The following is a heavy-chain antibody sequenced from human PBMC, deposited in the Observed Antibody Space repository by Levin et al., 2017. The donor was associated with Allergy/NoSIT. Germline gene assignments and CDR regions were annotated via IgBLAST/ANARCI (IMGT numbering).Heavy chain of an antibody. V-gene: IGHV3-74*01. CDR2: INSDGSST. CDR1: GFTFSTYW. D-gene: IGHD3-10*01. J-gene: IGHJ4*02. Sequence: SSETLSLTCAASGFTFSTYWMHWVRQAPGKGLVWASRINSDGSSTNYADSVKGRFTISRDNAKNTLYLQMNSLRADDTAVYYCARGSLGGWFGEWWGQGTLVTVSS. CDR3: ARGSLGGWFGEW.